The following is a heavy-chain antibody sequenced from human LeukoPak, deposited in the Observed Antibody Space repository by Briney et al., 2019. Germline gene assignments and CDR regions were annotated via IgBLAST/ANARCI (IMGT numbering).Heavy chain of an antibody. CDR3: ALSTNYYYYYYYMDV. V-gene: IGHV4-59*11. D-gene: IGHD2/OR15-2a*01. J-gene: IGHJ6*03. Sequence: SETLSLTCTASGGSISSHYWSWIRQPPGKGLEWIGYIYYSGSTNYNPSLKSRVTISVDTSKNQFSLKLSSVTAADTAVYYCALSTNYYYYYYYMDVWGKGTTVTASS. CDR2: IYYSGST. CDR1: GGSISSHY.